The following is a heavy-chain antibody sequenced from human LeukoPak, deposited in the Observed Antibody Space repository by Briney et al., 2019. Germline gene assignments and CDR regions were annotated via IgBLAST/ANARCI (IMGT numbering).Heavy chain of an antibody. D-gene: IGHD6-19*01. J-gene: IGHJ4*02. Sequence: SETLSLTCTVPGGSINSYYWGWIRQPPGKGLEWIGYIYYSGSTNYNPSLKSRVTISVDTSKNQFSLKLSSVTAADTAVYYCARTGSGWTRGFDYWGQGTLVTVSS. CDR2: IYYSGST. CDR1: GGSINSYY. CDR3: ARTGSGWTRGFDY. V-gene: IGHV4-59*01.